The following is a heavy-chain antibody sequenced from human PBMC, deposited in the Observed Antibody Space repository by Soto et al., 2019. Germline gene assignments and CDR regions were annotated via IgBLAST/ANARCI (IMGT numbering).Heavy chain of an antibody. CDR2: IYYSGST. CDR3: ARLREDSGYDWDFDY. Sequence: SETLSLTCTVSGGSISSYYWSWIRQPPGKGLEWIGYIYYSGSTNYNPSLKSRVTISVDTSKNRFSLKLSSVSAADTAVYYCARLREDSGYDWDFDYWGQATLVIVSS. V-gene: IGHV4-59*01. D-gene: IGHD5-12*01. CDR1: GGSISSYY. J-gene: IGHJ4*02.